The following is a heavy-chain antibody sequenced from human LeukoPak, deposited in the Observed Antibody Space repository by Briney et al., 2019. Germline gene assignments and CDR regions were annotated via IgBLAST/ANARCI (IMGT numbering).Heavy chain of an antibody. V-gene: IGHV4-30-4*01. J-gene: IGHJ6*04. Sequence: PSQTLSLTCTVSGGSISRGDYYWSWIRQPPGKGLEWIGDIYYSGSTYYNPSLKSRVTISVDTSKNQFSLKLSSVTAADTAVYYCARGPADYYYYGMDVWGKGTTVTVSS. CDR1: GGSISRGDYY. CDR2: IYYSGST. CDR3: ARGPADYYYYGMDV.